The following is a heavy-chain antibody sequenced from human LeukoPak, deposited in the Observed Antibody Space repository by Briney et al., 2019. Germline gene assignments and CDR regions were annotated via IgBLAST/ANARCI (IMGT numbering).Heavy chain of an antibody. D-gene: IGHD4-11*01. CDR1: GGYISSQY. CDR2: IYYNGNT. J-gene: IGHJ4*02. Sequence: SETLSLTCTVSGGYISSQYWSWIRQPPGKGLEWVGYIYYNGNTDYNPSPKSRGTISVDTSKNQFPLQLTALPADEPPVFNCARDCNYLVDYWGQGTLVTVSS. CDR3: ARDCNYLVDY. V-gene: IGHV4-59*11.